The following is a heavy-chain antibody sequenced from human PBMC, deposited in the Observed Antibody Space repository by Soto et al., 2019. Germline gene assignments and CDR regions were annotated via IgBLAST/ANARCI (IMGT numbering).Heavy chain of an antibody. CDR2: FDPEDGET. CDR1: GYTLTELS. J-gene: IGHJ4*02. CDR3: ATVGTTVTRISRLGRVYYFDY. Sequence: GASVKVSCKVSGYTLTELSMHWVRQAPGKGLEWMGGFDPEDGETIYAQKFQGRVTMTEDTSTDTAYMELSSLRSEDTAVYYCATVGTTVTRISRLGRVYYFDYWGQGTLVTVSS. D-gene: IGHD4-4*01. V-gene: IGHV1-24*01.